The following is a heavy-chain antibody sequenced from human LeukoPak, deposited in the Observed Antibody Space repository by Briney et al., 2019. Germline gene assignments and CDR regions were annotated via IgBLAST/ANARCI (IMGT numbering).Heavy chain of an antibody. CDR1: GYTFTGYY. J-gene: IGHJ6*03. CDR2: INPNSGGT. D-gene: IGHD6-13*01. CDR3: ARGDSSSWYYYYYYYMDV. Sequence: ASVKVSCKASGYTFTGYYMHWVRQAPGQGLEWMGWINPNSGGTNYAQKFQGRVTMTRDTSISTAYMELSRLRSDDTAVCYCARGDSSSWYYYYYYYMDVWGKGTTVTISS. V-gene: IGHV1-2*02.